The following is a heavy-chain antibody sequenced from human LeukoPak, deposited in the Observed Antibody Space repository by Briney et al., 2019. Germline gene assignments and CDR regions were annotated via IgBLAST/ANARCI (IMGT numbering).Heavy chain of an antibody. Sequence: PGGSLRLSCAASGFTVSSNYMSWIRQAPGKGLEWLSDISNSGNSIYSADSVKGRFTISRDNAKNSLYLQIHSLRAEDTAVYYCARERTTVRGVDYFDYWGQGTLVTVSS. CDR3: ARERTTVRGVDYFDY. CDR2: ISNSGNSI. J-gene: IGHJ4*02. V-gene: IGHV3-11*01. D-gene: IGHD4-17*01. CDR1: GFTVSSNY.